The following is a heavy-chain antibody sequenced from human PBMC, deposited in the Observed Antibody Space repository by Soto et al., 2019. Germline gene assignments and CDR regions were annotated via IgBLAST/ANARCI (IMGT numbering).Heavy chain of an antibody. V-gene: IGHV3-23*01. Sequence: GGPISDPXGAAEFTFGGYAMSWVRQAPGKGLEWVSAISGSGGSTYYADSVKGRFTISRDNSRNTLYLQMNSLRAEDTAVYYCAKDLLRIAAAAPLWGQGTLVTVSS. CDR2: ISGSGGST. J-gene: IGHJ4*02. D-gene: IGHD6-13*01. CDR1: EFTFGGYA. CDR3: AKDLLRIAAAAPL.